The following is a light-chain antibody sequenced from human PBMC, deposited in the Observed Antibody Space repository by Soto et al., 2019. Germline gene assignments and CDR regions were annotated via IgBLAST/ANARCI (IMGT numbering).Light chain of an antibody. V-gene: IGKV1-12*01. CDR1: QDISSW. CDR3: QQGDTFPLT. CDR2: AAS. J-gene: IGKJ4*01. Sequence: DIQMTQSPSSVSASVGDRVTITCRASQDISSWLVWYQQKSGKAPQLLIYAASSLQSGVPSRFSGSGSGTDFTLTISSLQTEDFATYFCQQGDTFPLTFGGGTKVELK.